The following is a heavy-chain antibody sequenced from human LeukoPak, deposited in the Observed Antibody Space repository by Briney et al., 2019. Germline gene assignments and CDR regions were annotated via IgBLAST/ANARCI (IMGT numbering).Heavy chain of an antibody. D-gene: IGHD1-26*01. V-gene: IGHV3-7*03. CDR2: IKQDGSEK. CDR1: GFTFTNYW. Sequence: GGSLRLSCAASGFTFTNYWMHWVRQAPGKGLEWVANIKQDGSEKYYMDSVKGRFTISRDNAKNSLYLQMNSLRAEDTAVYYCARYSGSYEVNYYYYYGMDVWGQGTTVTVSS. J-gene: IGHJ6*02. CDR3: ARYSGSYEVNYYYYYGMDV.